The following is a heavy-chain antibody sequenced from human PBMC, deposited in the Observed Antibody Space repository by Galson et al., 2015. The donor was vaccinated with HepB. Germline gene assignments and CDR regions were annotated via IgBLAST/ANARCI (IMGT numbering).Heavy chain of an antibody. J-gene: IGHJ4*02. D-gene: IGHD3-3*01. Sequence: LSLTCTVSGGSISSGDYYWSWIRQPPGKGLEWIGYIYYSGSTYYNPSLKSRVTISVDTSKNQFSLKLSSVTAADTAVYYCARATYDFWSGHPFDYWGQGTLVTVSS. CDR2: IYYSGST. CDR3: ARATYDFWSGHPFDY. CDR1: GGSISSGDYY. V-gene: IGHV4-30-4*01.